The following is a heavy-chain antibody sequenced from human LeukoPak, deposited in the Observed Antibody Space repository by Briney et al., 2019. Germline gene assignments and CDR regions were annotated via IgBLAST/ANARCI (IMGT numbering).Heavy chain of an antibody. CDR2: INADNGNG. CDR1: GYSFSRYD. V-gene: IGHV1-3*01. J-gene: IGHJ4*02. CDR3: ARGPAL. Sequence: ASVKVSCKASGYSFSRYDMHWVRQAPGQRLEWMGWINADNGNGKYSQRFQGRVSITRDTSASTAYMELRSLTSEDTAVYYCARGPALWGQGTLVTVSS.